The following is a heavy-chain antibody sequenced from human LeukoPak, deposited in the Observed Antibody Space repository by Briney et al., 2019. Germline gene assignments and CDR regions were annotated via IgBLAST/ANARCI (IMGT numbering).Heavy chain of an antibody. CDR3: ARGYYYGSGSPDY. V-gene: IGHV4-39*01. J-gene: IGHJ4*02. Sequence: SETLSLTCTVSGGSISSSSYYWGWVRQPPGRGLEWIGSIYYSGSTYYKPSLKSRVTISVDTSKHQFSLKLSSVTAADTAVYYCARGYYYGSGSPDYWGQGALVTVSS. CDR1: GGSISSSSYY. D-gene: IGHD3-10*01. CDR2: IYYSGST.